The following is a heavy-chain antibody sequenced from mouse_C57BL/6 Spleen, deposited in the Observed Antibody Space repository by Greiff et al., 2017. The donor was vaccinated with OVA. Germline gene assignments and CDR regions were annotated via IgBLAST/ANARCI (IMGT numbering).Heavy chain of an antibody. Sequence: QVQLQQSGAELVRPGASVKLSCKASGYTFTDYYINWVKQRPGQGLEWIARIYPGSGNTYYNEKFKGKATLTAEKSSSTAYMQLSSLTSEDSAVYFCARGDYYGSSYWWYFDVWGTGTTVTVSS. D-gene: IGHD1-1*01. CDR2: IYPGSGNT. J-gene: IGHJ1*03. V-gene: IGHV1-76*01. CDR1: GYTFTDYY. CDR3: ARGDYYGSSYWWYFDV.